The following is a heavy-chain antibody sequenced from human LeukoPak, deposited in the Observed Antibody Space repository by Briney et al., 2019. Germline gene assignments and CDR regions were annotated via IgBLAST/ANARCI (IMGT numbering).Heavy chain of an antibody. V-gene: IGHV4-4*02. CDR1: GGSITTTNY. Sequence: SETLSLTCGVSGGSITTTNYWSWVRQPPGGGLEWIGEISLAGRTRYNPSLKGRVNISIDESKNHLYLNLASVTAADTAVYYCSRESGPFCPFGHWGQGTLVAVTS. D-gene: IGHD1-26*01. CDR2: ISLAGRT. J-gene: IGHJ4*02. CDR3: SRESGPFCPFGH.